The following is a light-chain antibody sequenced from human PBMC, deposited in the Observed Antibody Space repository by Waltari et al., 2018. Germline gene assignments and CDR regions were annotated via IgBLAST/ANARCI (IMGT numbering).Light chain of an antibody. CDR3: QQYEDWPRHS. CDR2: GAY. V-gene: IGKV3-15*01. CDR1: QNVGTS. Sequence: IVVTQSPATLSVSPGERLPLSCRASQNVGTSLAWYQQKPGQTPRLLIFGAYSRASGVPARFSGSGSGTDFTLAISSLQSEDFAVYYCQQYEDWPRHSFGGGTKVQIE. J-gene: IGKJ4*01.